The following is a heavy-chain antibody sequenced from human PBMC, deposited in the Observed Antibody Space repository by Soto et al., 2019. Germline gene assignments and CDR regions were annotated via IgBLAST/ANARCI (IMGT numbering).Heavy chain of an antibody. J-gene: IGHJ3*02. CDR1: GFTFSSYG. D-gene: IGHD3-10*01. CDR2: IWYDGSNK. CDR3: ARDVLRRLGGFRFNDAFDI. Sequence: GGSLRLSCAASGFTFSSYGMHWVRQAPGKGLEWVAVIWYDGSNKYYADSVKGRFTISRDNSKNTLYLQMNSLRAEDTAGYYCARDVLRRLGGFRFNDAFDIWGQGTMVTVSS. V-gene: IGHV3-33*01.